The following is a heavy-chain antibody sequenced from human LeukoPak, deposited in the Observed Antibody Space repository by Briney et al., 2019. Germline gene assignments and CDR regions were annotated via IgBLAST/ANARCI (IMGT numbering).Heavy chain of an antibody. D-gene: IGHD2-2*01. CDR1: GFTFRNFG. CDR2: ISSDGSNK. CDR3: ATTQDCSSASCYRPFDC. V-gene: IGHV3-30*03. Sequence: GTSLRLSCAASGFTFRNFGMHWVRQAPGKGLEWVAIISSDGSNKDYVDSVKGRFTISRDNSQNTLYLQMNSLRVEDTAIYYCATTQDCSSASCYRPFDCWGQGTLVTVSS. J-gene: IGHJ4*02.